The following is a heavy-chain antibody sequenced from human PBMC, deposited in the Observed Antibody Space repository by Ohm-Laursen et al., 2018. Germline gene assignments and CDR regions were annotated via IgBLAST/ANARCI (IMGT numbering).Heavy chain of an antibody. CDR3: ATKRI. Sequence: ASVKVSCKPSGGTFSSYAISWVRQAPGKGLEWMGLVDPEDGETIYAEKFQGRVTITADTSTDTAYMELSSLRSEDTAVYYCATKRIWGQGTMVTVSS. J-gene: IGHJ3*02. V-gene: IGHV1-69-2*01. CDR1: GGTFSSYA. CDR2: VDPEDGET.